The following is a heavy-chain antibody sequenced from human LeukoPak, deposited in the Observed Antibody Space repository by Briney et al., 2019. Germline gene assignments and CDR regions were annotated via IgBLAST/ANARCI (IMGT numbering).Heavy chain of an antibody. V-gene: IGHV5-51*01. CDR1: GYSFTTYW. CDR2: IYPDDSDT. D-gene: IGHD6-19*01. J-gene: IGHJ4*02. Sequence: GESLTISCKASGYSFTTYWIGWVRQMPGKGLEWMGSIYPDDSDTTYDPSFQGQVTISADKSISTAYLQWNSLKASDTAMYCYALGVAGRFAFWGQGTLVAVSS. CDR3: ALGVAGRFAF.